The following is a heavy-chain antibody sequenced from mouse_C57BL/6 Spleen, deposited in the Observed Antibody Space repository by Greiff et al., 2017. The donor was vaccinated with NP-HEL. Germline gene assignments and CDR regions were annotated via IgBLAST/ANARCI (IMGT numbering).Heavy chain of an antibody. Sequence: EVQLQQSGPELVKPGASVKISCKASGYTFTDYYMNWVKQSHGKSLEWIGDINPNNGGTSYNQKFKGKATLTVDKSSSTAYMELRSLTSEDSAVYYCARHRTRYFDVWGTGTTVTVSS. CDR3: ARHRTRYFDV. CDR1: GYTFTDYY. CDR2: INPNNGGT. V-gene: IGHV1-26*01. J-gene: IGHJ1*03.